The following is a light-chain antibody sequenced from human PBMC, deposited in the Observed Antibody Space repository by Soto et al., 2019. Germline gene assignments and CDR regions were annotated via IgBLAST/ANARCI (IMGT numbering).Light chain of an antibody. J-gene: IGKJ5*01. CDR3: QQDNAFPLT. V-gene: IGKV1-5*03. Sequence: DIQMTQSPSTLSASVGERVTITCRASQSISVWLAWYQQKPGKAPNLLIYQASRLESGVPSRFSGTGSGTEFTLTISSLQPDDFATYYCQQDNAFPLTFGQGTRLEI. CDR1: QSISVW. CDR2: QAS.